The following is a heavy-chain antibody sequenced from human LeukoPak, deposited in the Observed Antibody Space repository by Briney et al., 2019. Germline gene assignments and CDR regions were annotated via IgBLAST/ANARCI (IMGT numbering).Heavy chain of an antibody. CDR3: AKDRRYSSSSYFDY. CDR1: GFTFSSYD. Sequence: GGALRLSCAASGFTFSSYDMTWVRQAPGRGLEWVSSIRPSGDNTYYADSVKGRFTISRDNSKNTLYLQMNSLRAEDTAVYYCAKDRRYSSSSYFDYWGQGTLVTVSS. V-gene: IGHV3-23*01. D-gene: IGHD6-6*01. CDR2: IRPSGDNT. J-gene: IGHJ4*02.